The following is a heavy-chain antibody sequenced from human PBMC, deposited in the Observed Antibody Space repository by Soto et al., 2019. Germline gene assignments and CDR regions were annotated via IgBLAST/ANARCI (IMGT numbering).Heavy chain of an antibody. V-gene: IGHV3-7*04. Sequence: GGSLRLSCVASGFTLSKYYMSWVRQAPGKGPEWVANIKQDGRDKYYVDSVKGRFTISRDNAQNSVYLQMNSLRAEDTARYYCARVYLLGTNGDAFDICGQGTMVTVSS. CDR2: IKQDGRDK. CDR1: GFTLSKYY. D-gene: IGHD3-9*01. J-gene: IGHJ3*02. CDR3: ARVYLLGTNGDAFDI.